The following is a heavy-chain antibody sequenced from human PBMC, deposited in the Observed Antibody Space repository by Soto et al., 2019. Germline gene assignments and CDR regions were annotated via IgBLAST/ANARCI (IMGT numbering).Heavy chain of an antibody. V-gene: IGHV4-31*11. CDR3: AREDAARIERWFDA. CDR1: GGSIISASYS. CDR2: IYSSGST. D-gene: IGHD6-6*01. J-gene: IGHJ5*02. Sequence: QVQLQESGPRLVKPSQTLSLSCAVSGGSIISASYSWNWLRQSPGRGLEWIGHIYSSGSTYYNPSLNSRVSISVDTSNNQFSLKLTSVTAADTAVYIFAREDAARIERWFDAWGPGILVTVSS.